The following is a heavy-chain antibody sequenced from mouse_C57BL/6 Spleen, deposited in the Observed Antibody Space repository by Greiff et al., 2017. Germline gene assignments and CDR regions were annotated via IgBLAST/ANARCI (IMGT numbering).Heavy chain of an antibody. D-gene: IGHD2-2*01. Sequence: QVQLQQSGAELVKPGASVKISCKASGYAFSSYWMNWVKQRPGKGLEWIGQIYPGDGDTNYNGKFKGKATLTADKSSSTAYMQLSSLTSEDSAVYFCARRGYGYAMDDWGQGTSVTVSS. CDR3: ARRGYGYAMDD. V-gene: IGHV1-80*01. CDR2: IYPGDGDT. J-gene: IGHJ4*01. CDR1: GYAFSSYW.